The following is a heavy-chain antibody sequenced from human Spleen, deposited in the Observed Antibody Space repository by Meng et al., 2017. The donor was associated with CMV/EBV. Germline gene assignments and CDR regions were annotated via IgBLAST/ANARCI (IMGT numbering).Heavy chain of an antibody. CDR1: GFTFDDYG. D-gene: IGHD1-26*01. V-gene: IGHV3-20*04. CDR3: ASGSGMDV. J-gene: IGHJ6*02. CDR2: INWNGGST. Sequence: GESLKISCAASGFTFDDYGMSWVRQAPGKGLEWVSGINWNGGSTGYADSVKGRFTISRDNSKNTLYLQMNSLRAEDTAVYYCASGSGMDVWGQGTTVTVSS.